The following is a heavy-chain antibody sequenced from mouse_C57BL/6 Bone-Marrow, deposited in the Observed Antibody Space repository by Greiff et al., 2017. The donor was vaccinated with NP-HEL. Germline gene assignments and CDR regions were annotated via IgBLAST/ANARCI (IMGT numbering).Heavy chain of an antibody. CDR3: ARSDYYGSSYRYWYVDV. CDR1: GYTFTSYG. V-gene: IGHV1-81*01. D-gene: IGHD1-1*01. Sequence: VQLQQSGAELARPGASVKLSCKASGYTFTSYGISWVKQRTGQGLEWIGEIYPRSGNTYYNEKFKGKATLTADKSSSTAYMELRSLTSEDSAVYFCARSDYYGSSYRYWYVDVWGTGTTVTVSS. J-gene: IGHJ1*03. CDR2: IYPRSGNT.